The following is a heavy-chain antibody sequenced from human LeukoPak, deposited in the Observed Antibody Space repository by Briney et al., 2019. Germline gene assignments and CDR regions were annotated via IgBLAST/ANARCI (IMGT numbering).Heavy chain of an antibody. CDR1: GFTFSSYS. CDR2: ISYDGSNK. J-gene: IGHJ5*02. Sequence: GGSLRLSCAASGFTFSSYSMNWVRQAPGKGLEWVAIISYDGSNKYYVASVKGRFTISRDNSNNTLYLQMNSLRAEDTAVYYCARKYYDILTGVEGWLNWFDPWGQGTLVTVSS. CDR3: ARKYYDILTGVEGWLNWFDP. D-gene: IGHD3-9*01. V-gene: IGHV3-30*03.